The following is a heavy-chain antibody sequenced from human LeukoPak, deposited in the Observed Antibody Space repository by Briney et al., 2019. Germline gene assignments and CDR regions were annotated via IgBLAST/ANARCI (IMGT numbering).Heavy chain of an antibody. CDR1: GYTFTTSG. J-gene: IGHJ4*02. V-gene: IGHV1-18*01. Sequence: ASVKVSCKASGYTFTTSGISWVRQAPGQGLERMGWISAYNGDTEYAQNLQGRLTITTDTSATTVYLELGSLQSDDTAVYYCAREGQQWLVPSYFDYWGQGTLVTVSS. CDR2: ISAYNGDT. D-gene: IGHD6-19*01. CDR3: AREGQQWLVPSYFDY.